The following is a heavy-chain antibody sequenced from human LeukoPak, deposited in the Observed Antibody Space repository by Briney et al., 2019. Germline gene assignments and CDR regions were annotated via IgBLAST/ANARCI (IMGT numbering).Heavy chain of an antibody. CDR3: ARDRGGYYYDSSGYPDY. V-gene: IGHV3-7*01. CDR1: GFTFSSYW. D-gene: IGHD3-22*01. J-gene: IGHJ4*02. CDR2: IKQDGSEK. Sequence: GGSLRLSCAASGFTFSSYWMSWVRQAPGKGLEWVANIKQDGSEKYYVDSVKGRFTISRDNAKNSLYLQMNSLRAEDTAVYYCARDRGGYYYDSSGYPDYWGQGTLVTVSS.